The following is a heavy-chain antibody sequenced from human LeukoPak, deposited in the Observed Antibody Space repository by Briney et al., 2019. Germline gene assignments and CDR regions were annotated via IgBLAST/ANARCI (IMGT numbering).Heavy chain of an antibody. J-gene: IGHJ2*01. CDR3: ARDQYCTNGVCQWYFDL. D-gene: IGHD2-8*01. CDR2: IIPILGIA. CDR1: GGTFSSYT. V-gene: IGHV1-69*04. Sequence: GSSVKVSCKASGGTFSSYTISWVRQAPGQGLEWMGRIIPILGIANYAQKFQGRVTITTDKSTSTAYMELSSLRSEDTAVYYCARDQYCTNGVCQWYFDLWGRGTLVTLSS.